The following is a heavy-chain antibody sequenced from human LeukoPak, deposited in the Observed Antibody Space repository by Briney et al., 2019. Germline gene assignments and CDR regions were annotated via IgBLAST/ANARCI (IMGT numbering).Heavy chain of an antibody. D-gene: IGHD3-16*01. Sequence: PSETLSLTCTVSGGSISSSSYYWGWIRQPPGKGLEWIGSIYYSGSTYYNPSLKSRVTISVDTSKNQFSLKLSSVTAADTAVYYCARVTLVYYYMDVWGKGTTVTVSS. CDR2: IYYSGST. CDR1: GGSISSSSYY. J-gene: IGHJ6*03. V-gene: IGHV4-39*07. CDR3: ARVTLVYYYMDV.